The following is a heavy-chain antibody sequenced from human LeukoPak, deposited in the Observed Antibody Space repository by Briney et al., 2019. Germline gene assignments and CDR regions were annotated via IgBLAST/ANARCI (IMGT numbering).Heavy chain of an antibody. D-gene: IGHD6-13*01. CDR3: ARKSIVTAGRKPYDF. CDR2: IDHSGRT. CDR1: GGSISSYY. J-gene: IGHJ4*02. V-gene: IGHV4-34*01. Sequence: PSETLSLTCTVSGGSISSYYWSWIRQPPGKGLEWIGEIDHSGRTNSNASLKSRATISVDMSKNQFSLRLSSVTAADTAVYYCARKSIVTAGRKPYDFWDQGTLVTVSP.